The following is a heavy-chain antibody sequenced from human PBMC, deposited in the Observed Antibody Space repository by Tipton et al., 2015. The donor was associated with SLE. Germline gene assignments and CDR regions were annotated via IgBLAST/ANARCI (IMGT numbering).Heavy chain of an antibody. D-gene: IGHD4-23*01. CDR1: GGSISSSSYY. CDR3: ARRTTVVRGDYYSYYFDV. V-gene: IGHV4-39*01. CDR2: IYYSGNT. J-gene: IGHJ6*03. Sequence: TLSLTCTVSGGSISSSSYYWGWIRQPPGKGLEWIGSIYYSGNTYYNPSLKSRVTISVDTSKNQFSLKLSSVTAADTAVYFCARRTTVVRGDYYSYYFDVWGKGTTVTVSS.